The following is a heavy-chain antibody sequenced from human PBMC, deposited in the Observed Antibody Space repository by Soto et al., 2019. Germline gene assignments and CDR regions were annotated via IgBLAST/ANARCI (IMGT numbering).Heavy chain of an antibody. J-gene: IGHJ6*02. CDR2: ISYDGSNK. CDR1: GFTFSSYA. V-gene: IGHV3-30-3*01. CDR3: ARDRL. Sequence: GGFLRPSCEASGFTFSSYAMHWVRKAPGKGLEWVAVISYDGSNKYYADSVKGRFTISRDNSKNTLYLQMNSLRAEDTAVYYFARDRLWGQGTTVTVSS.